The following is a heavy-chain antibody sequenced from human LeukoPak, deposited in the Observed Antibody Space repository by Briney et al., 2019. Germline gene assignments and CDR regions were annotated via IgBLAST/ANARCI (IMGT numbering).Heavy chain of an antibody. CDR3: ARVPSVIDAFDI. J-gene: IGHJ3*02. CDR1: GGSISSYY. Sequence: NTSETLSLTCTVSGGSISSYYWSWIRQPPGKGLEWIGYIYYTGSTYYNPSLKSRLTISVDTSKNHFSLRLSSMTAADTAVYYCARVPSVIDAFDIWGQGTMVTVSS. CDR2: IYYTGST. V-gene: IGHV4-59*12. D-gene: IGHD2-21*01.